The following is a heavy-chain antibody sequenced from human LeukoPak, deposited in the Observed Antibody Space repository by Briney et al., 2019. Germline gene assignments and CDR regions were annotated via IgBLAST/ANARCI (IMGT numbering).Heavy chain of an antibody. Sequence: GGSLRLSCAASGFTFSSCAMSWVRQAPGKGLEWVSAISGSGGSTYYADSVKGRFTISRDNSKNTLYLQMNSLRAEDTAVYYCAKIHVWYYVFWSGYHEDPNMDVWGKGTTVTVSS. D-gene: IGHD3-3*01. CDR3: AKIHVWYYVFWSGYHEDPNMDV. CDR1: GFTFSSCA. J-gene: IGHJ6*03. CDR2: ISGSGGST. V-gene: IGHV3-23*01.